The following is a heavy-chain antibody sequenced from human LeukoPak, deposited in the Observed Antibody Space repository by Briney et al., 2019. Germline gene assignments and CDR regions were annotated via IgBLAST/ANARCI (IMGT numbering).Heavy chain of an antibody. V-gene: IGHV3-48*04. CDR1: GFTFSSYS. D-gene: IGHD3-22*01. J-gene: IGHJ4*02. CDR2: IGGSGSTI. CDR3: VRESAYFLVDY. Sequence: GGSLRLSCAASGFTFSSYSMNWIRQAPGKGLEWVSYIGGSGSTIYYADSVKGRFTISRDNAKNSLYLQMNSLRAEDTAVYYCVRESAYFLVDYWGQGTLVTVSS.